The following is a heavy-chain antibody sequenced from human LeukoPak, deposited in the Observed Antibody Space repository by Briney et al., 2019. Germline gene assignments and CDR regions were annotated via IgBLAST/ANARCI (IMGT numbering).Heavy chain of an antibody. CDR1: GYTFTSYY. D-gene: IGHD4-23*01. CDR3: ARDYKGPSVVTPGGFDY. V-gene: IGHV1-46*01. CDR2: INPSGGST. J-gene: IGHJ4*02. Sequence: ASVKVFCKASGYTFTSYYMHWVRQTPGQGLEWMGIINPSGGSTSYAQKFQGRVTMTRDTSTSTVYMELSSLRSEDTAVYYCARDYKGPSVVTPGGFDYWGQGTLVTVSS.